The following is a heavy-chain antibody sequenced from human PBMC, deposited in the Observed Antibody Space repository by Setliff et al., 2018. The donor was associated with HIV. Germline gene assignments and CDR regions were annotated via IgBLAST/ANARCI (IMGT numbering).Heavy chain of an antibody. Sequence: LRLSCAASGFTFSSFAMNWVRQAPGKGLEWVSIISASGVSTYYADSVKDRFTISRDNSKNTLYLQMSGLRAEDTAVYYCAKMACSGGNCYSGSWGQGTLVTVSS. J-gene: IGHJ5*02. V-gene: IGHV3-23*01. D-gene: IGHD2-15*01. CDR1: GFTFSSFA. CDR2: ISASGVST. CDR3: AKMACSGGNCYSGS.